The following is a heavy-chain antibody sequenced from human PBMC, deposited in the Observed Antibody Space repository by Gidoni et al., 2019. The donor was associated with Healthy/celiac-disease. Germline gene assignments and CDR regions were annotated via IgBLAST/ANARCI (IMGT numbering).Heavy chain of an antibody. Sequence: QVQLVQSGAEVKQPGAAVKVSCRSSGYTFPSYYFHLVRQAPGEGLEWMGIINPSGGRTSYAQKFQGRVTMTRDTSTSTVYMELSSLRSEDTAVYYCARGGAGGDYVPPLGYYYYGMDVWGQGTTVTVSS. D-gene: IGHD4-17*01. CDR1: GYTFPSYY. CDR3: ARGGAGGDYVPPLGYYYYGMDV. V-gene: IGHV1-46*03. J-gene: IGHJ6*02. CDR2: INPSGGRT.